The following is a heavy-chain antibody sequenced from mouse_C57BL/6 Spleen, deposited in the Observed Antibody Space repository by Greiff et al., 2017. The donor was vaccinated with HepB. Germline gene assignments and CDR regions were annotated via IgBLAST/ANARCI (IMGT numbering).Heavy chain of an antibody. V-gene: IGHV1-69*01. CDR3: ARRGYYYFDY. Sequence: VQLQQSGAELVMPGASVKLSCKASGYTFTSYWMHWVKQRPGQGLEWIGEIDPSDSYTNYNQKFKGKSTLTVDKSSSTAYMQLSSLTSEDSAVYDCARRGYYYFDYWGQGTTLTVSS. D-gene: IGHD2-3*01. CDR1: GYTFTSYW. CDR2: IDPSDSYT. J-gene: IGHJ2*01.